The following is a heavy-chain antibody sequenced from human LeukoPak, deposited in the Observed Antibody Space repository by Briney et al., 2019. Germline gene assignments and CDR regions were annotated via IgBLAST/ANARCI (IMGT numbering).Heavy chain of an antibody. Sequence: ASVKVSCKASGYSFTNYYMHWVRQAPGQGLEWMGIINPSGGSTTYSQKFQGRVTMTRDMSTSTAYMELRSLRSDDTAVYYCARARLMVRGVTRPTLKNWFDPWGRGTLVTVSS. CDR3: ARARLMVRGVTRPTLKNWFDP. V-gene: IGHV1-46*01. CDR1: GYSFTNYY. CDR2: INPSGGST. D-gene: IGHD3-10*01. J-gene: IGHJ5*02.